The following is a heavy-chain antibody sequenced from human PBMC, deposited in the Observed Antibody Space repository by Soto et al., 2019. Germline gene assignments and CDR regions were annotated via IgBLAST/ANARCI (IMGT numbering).Heavy chain of an antibody. Sequence: QVQLVESGGGVVQPGRSLRLSCAASGFTFSSYGMHWVRQAPGKGLEWVAVISYDGSNKYYADSVKGRFTISRDNSKNTLYLQMNSLRAEDTAVYYCAKGLHMYYYDSSGTPEHFDYWGQGTLVTVSS. V-gene: IGHV3-30*18. J-gene: IGHJ4*02. CDR2: ISYDGSNK. D-gene: IGHD3-22*01. CDR1: GFTFSSYG. CDR3: AKGLHMYYYDSSGTPEHFDY.